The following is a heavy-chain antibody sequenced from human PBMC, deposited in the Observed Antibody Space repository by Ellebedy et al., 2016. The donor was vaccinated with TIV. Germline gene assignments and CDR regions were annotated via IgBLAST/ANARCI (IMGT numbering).Heavy chain of an antibody. CDR2: ISNSGYTT. CDR3: AKLAGISSWYAEY. CDR1: GFTFSCCA. Sequence: GESLKISCAASGFTFSCCAMSWVRQTPGKGLELVSVISNSGYTTYADYVKGRFTISRDNSKDTLFLQMNSLRAEDTGVYYCAKLAGISSWYAEYWGQGTLVTVSS. J-gene: IGHJ4*02. D-gene: IGHD6-13*01. V-gene: IGHV3-23*01.